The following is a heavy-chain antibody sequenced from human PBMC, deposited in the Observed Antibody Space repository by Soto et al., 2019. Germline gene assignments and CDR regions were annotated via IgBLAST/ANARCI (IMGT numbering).Heavy chain of an antibody. D-gene: IGHD2-15*01. CDR2: ISAYNGNT. J-gene: IGHJ4*02. CDR3: ASMVDCSGGSCYLDY. V-gene: IGHV1-18*01. CDR1: GYTFTSYG. Sequence: GASVKVSCKASGYTFTSYGISWVRQAPGQGLEWMGWISAYNGNTNYAQKLQGRVTMTTDTSTSTAYMELRSLRSDDTAVYYCASMVDCSGGSCYLDYWGQGTLVTVSS.